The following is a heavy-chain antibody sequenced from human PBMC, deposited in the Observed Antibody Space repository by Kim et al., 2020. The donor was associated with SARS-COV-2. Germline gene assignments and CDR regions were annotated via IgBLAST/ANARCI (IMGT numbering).Heavy chain of an antibody. J-gene: IGHJ4*02. D-gene: IGHD6-13*01. CDR2: TYYRPKWYN. Sequence: SQTLSLTCAISGDSVSSNSAAWNWIRQSPSRGLEWLGRTYYRPKWYNDYAVSVKSRITNNPDTSKNQFSLQLNSVTPEDTAVYYCARYPPGSPSSWIDYWGQGTLVTVS. CDR1: GDSVSSNSAA. CDR3: ARYPPGSPSSWIDY. V-gene: IGHV6-1*01.